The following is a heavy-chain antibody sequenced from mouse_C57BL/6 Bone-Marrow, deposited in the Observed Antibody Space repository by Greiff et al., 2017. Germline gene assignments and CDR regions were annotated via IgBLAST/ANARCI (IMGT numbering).Heavy chain of an antibody. J-gene: IGHJ2*01. Sequence: EVQLQQSGPGLAKPSQTLSLTCSVTGYSITSDYWNWIRKFPGNKLEYMGYISYSGSTYYNPSLKSRISITRDTSKNQYYLQLNSVTTEDTDTYYCARCPSYYGSSPNYFDSGGQGTTLTVSS. CDR2: ISYSGST. D-gene: IGHD1-1*01. CDR1: GYSITSDY. V-gene: IGHV3-8*01. CDR3: ARCPSYYGSSPNYFDS.